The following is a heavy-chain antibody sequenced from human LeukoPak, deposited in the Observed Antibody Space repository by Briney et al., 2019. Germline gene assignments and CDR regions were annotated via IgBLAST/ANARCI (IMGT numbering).Heavy chain of an antibody. CDR3: ARLYCGGDCHDYFDY. Sequence: PSETLSLTCAVYGGSFSGYYWSWIRQPPGKGLEWIGEINHSGSTNYNPSLKSRVTISVDTSKNQFSLKLSSVTAADTAVYYCARLYCGGDCHDYFDYWGQGTLVTVSS. V-gene: IGHV4-34*01. CDR1: GGSFSGYY. D-gene: IGHD2-21*01. CDR2: INHSGST. J-gene: IGHJ4*02.